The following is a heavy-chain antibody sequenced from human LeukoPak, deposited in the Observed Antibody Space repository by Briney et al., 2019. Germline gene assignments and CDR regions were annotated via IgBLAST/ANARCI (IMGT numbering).Heavy chain of an antibody. V-gene: IGHV4-59*08. CDR3: GRHGGATMVRGVLVDGFDI. CDR2: IFHSGSP. J-gene: IGHJ3*02. Sequence: KPSETLSLTCSVSGGSIGSYYWSWIRQPPGKGLEWIGYIFHSGSPNHNPSLKSRVTISVDTSKNQFSLKLSSVTAADTAVYYCGRHGGATMVRGVLVDGFDIWGQGTTVTVSS. D-gene: IGHD3-10*01. CDR1: GGSIGSYY.